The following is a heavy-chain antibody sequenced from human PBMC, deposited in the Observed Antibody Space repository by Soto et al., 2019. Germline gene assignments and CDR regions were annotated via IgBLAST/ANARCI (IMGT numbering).Heavy chain of an antibody. CDR2: IIPIFGTA. CDR1: GGTFSSYA. D-gene: IGHD6-19*01. J-gene: IGHJ6*02. V-gene: IGHV1-69*06. Sequence: ASVKVSCKXSGGTFSSYAISWVRQAPGQGLEWMGGIIPIFGTANYAQKFQGRVTITADKSTSTAYMELSSLRSEDTAVYYCARFPDTVAGHRNYYYYGMDVWGQGTTVTVSS. CDR3: ARFPDTVAGHRNYYYYGMDV.